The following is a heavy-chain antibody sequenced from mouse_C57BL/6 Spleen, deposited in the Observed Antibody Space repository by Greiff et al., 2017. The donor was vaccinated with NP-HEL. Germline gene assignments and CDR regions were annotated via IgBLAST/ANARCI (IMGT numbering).Heavy chain of an antibody. D-gene: IGHD2-4*01. J-gene: IGHJ4*01. CDR1: GFTFSSYG. V-gene: IGHV5-6*01. Sequence: DVHLVESGGDLVKPGGSLKLSCAASGFTFSSYGMSWVRQTPDKRLEWVATISSGGSYTYYPDSVKGRFTISRDNAKNTLYLQMSSLKSEDTAMYYCARHKGMITTTSYAMDYWGQGTSVTVSS. CDR2: ISSGGSYT. CDR3: ARHKGMITTTSYAMDY.